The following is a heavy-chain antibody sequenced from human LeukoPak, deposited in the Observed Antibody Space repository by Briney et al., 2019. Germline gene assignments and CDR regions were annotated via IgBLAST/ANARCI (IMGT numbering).Heavy chain of an antibody. Sequence: ASVKVSCKASGYTFTSYGISWVRQAPGQGLEWMGWISPHNGNTNYAQKFQGRVTLTTDTSANTAYLELRSLRSDDTALYYCARDHLDIVPTIYSFWGQGTLVTVSS. V-gene: IGHV1-18*01. CDR3: ARDHLDIVPTIYSF. CDR1: GYTFTSYG. CDR2: ISPHNGNT. J-gene: IGHJ4*02. D-gene: IGHD5-12*01.